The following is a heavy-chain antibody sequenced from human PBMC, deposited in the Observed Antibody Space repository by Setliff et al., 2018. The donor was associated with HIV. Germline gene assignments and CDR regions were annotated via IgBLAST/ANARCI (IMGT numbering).Heavy chain of an antibody. D-gene: IGHD3-9*01. J-gene: IGHJ4*02. CDR2: IYHSGST. Sequence: SETLSLTCAVSGGSMSSSDWWSWVRQSPGKGLEWIGEIYHSGSTNYNPSLKSRVTISVDKSKNQFSLKLSSVTAADTAVYYCARDRGGYYDILTGYYTQSYFFDYWGQGTLVTVSS. CDR1: GGSMSSSDW. CDR3: ARDRGGYYDILTGYYTQSYFFDY. V-gene: IGHV4-4*02.